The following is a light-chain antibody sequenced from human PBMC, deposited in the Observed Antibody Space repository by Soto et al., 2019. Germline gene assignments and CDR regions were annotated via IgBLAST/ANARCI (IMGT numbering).Light chain of an antibody. V-gene: IGKV1-39*01. CDR3: QQSYNTPS. CDR2: AAS. J-gene: IGKJ5*01. CDR1: QTIISY. Sequence: DIQMTQSPSSLSASVGDRVTITCRASQTIISYLNWYQQKPGKAPNLLIYAASSLRSGVPSKFSGSGSGTDFTLTISSLQPEDAATYYCQQSYNTPSFGQGTRLEIK.